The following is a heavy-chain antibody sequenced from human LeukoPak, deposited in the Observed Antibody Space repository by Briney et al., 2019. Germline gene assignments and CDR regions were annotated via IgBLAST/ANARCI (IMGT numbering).Heavy chain of an antibody. D-gene: IGHD4-17*01. Sequence: ASVKVSCKASGYTFTSYGISWVRQAPGQGPEWMGWISAYNGNTNSAQKLQGRVTMTTDTSTSTAYMALRSLRSDDTAVYYCARGRKDYGDYYFDSWGQGTLVTVSS. J-gene: IGHJ4*02. CDR2: ISAYNGNT. CDR1: GYTFTSYG. CDR3: ARGRKDYGDYYFDS. V-gene: IGHV1-18*01.